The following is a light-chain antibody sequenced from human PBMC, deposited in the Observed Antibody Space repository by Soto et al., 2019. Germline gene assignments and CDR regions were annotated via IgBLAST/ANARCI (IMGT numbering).Light chain of an antibody. CDR1: SSDVGGYNF. V-gene: IGLV2-14*01. J-gene: IGLJ1*01. CDR3: SSYTSSNTLYV. CDR2: EVS. Sequence: VLTQPASVSGSPGQSITISCTGTSSDVGGYNFVSWYQQHPGKAPKLMISEVSNRPSGVSNRFSGSKSGNAASLTISGLQAEDEADYYCSSYTSSNTLYVFGTGTNATVL.